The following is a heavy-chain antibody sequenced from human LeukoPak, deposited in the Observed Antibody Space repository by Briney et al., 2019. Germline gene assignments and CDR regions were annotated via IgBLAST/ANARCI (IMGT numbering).Heavy chain of an antibody. CDR1: GFAFSGSS. V-gene: IGHV3-23*01. CDR3: AYHPGGSFDY. Sequence: GGSLRLSCGASGFAFSGSSMSWVRKAPGKGLEWVSTISGSAGTTYYADSVKGRFTIFRDFSDNILYLFLSSLKAEDAAIYYCAYHPGGSFDYWGQGTLVSVSS. CDR2: ISGSAGTT. J-gene: IGHJ4*02. D-gene: IGHD3-16*01.